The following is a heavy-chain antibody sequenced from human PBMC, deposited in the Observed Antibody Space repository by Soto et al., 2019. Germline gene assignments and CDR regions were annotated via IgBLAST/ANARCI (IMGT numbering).Heavy chain of an antibody. J-gene: IGHJ3*02. V-gene: IGHV3-66*01. Sequence: EVQLVESGGGLVQPGGSLRLSCAASGFTVSANYMTWVRQAPGKGLEWVAVIYSGGSAYYADSVKGRFTISRDSYKNTLYLQMNSLRAEDTAVYYCARLQGTFDIWGQGTVVTVSS. CDR2: IYSGGSA. CDR1: GFTVSANY. CDR3: ARLQGTFDI. D-gene: IGHD1-1*01.